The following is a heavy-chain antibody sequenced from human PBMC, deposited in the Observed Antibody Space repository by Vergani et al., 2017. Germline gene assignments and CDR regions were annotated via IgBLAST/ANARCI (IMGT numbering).Heavy chain of an antibody. J-gene: IGHJ5*02. CDR3: AKDGCSSSSCSAGGNWFDP. V-gene: IGHV1-46*03. CDR2: INPRGGST. CDR1: GYTFTSYH. Sequence: QVQLVQSGAEVKEPGASVKVSCKASGYTFTSYHMHWVRQAPGQGLEWMGIINPRGGSTSYAHKFQGRITMTRDTSTRTVYMELTSLRSEATAVYYCAKDGCSSSSCSAGGNWFDPWGQGTLVTVSS. D-gene: IGHD2-2*01.